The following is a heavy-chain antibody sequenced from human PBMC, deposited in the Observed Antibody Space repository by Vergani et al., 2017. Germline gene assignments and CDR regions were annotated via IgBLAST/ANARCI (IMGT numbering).Heavy chain of an antibody. Sequence: QLQLQESGPGLVKPSETLSLTCTVSGGSISSSSYYWGWIRQPPGKGLEWIGSIYYSGSTSYNPSLKSRVTISVDTSKNQFSLKLSSVTAADTAVYYCARAYRVLLWFGELLWTDAFDIWGQGTMVTVSS. V-gene: IGHV4-39*07. CDR1: GGSISSSSYY. CDR3: ARAYRVLLWFGELLWTDAFDI. D-gene: IGHD3-10*01. CDR2: IYYSGST. J-gene: IGHJ3*02.